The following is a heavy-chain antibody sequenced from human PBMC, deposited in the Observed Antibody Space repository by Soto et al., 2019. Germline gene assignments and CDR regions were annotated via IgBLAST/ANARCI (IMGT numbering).Heavy chain of an antibody. CDR3: ARAGYSSSWYSSSHYYYYGMDV. V-gene: IGHV1-2*04. CDR2: INPNSGGT. CDR1: GYTFTGYY. Sequence: ASVKVSCKSSGYTFTGYYMHWVRQAPGQGLEWMGWINPNSGGTNYAQKFQGWVTMTRDTSISTAYMELSRLRSDDTAVYYCARAGYSSSWYSSSHYYYYGMDVWGQGTTVTVS. D-gene: IGHD6-13*01. J-gene: IGHJ6*02.